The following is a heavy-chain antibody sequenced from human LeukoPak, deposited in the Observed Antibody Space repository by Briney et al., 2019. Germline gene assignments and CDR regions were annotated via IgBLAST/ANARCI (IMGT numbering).Heavy chain of an antibody. V-gene: IGHV4-39*02. D-gene: IGHD4-17*01. CDR2: IYYSGST. Sequence: SETLSLTCTVSGGSISSTRYYWGWIRQPPGKGLEWIGSIYYSGSTYYNPSLKSRVTMSVDRSKNHFSLRLTTVTAADTAVYYCAGDRPHYGDYEGGFDPWGQGTLVTVSS. CDR1: GGSISSTRYY. J-gene: IGHJ5*02. CDR3: AGDRPHYGDYEGGFDP.